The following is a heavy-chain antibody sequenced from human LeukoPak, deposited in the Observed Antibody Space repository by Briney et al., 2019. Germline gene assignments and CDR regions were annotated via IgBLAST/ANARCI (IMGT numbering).Heavy chain of an antibody. D-gene: IGHD5-18*01. CDR1: GYTFTGYY. CDR3: AKGGFMSQLWYDENDYYYYYYMDV. Sequence: GASVKVSCKASGYTFTGYYMHWVRQAPGQGREWMGWTNPNSGGTNYAQKIQGRVTMTRDTSISTAYMELSRLRSDDTAVYYCAKGGFMSQLWYDENDYYYYYYMDVWGKGTTVTISS. J-gene: IGHJ6*03. CDR2: TNPNSGGT. V-gene: IGHV1-2*02.